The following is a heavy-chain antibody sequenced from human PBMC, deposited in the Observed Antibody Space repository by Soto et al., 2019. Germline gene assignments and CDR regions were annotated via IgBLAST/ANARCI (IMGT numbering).Heavy chain of an antibody. CDR1: SGSISSSNW. J-gene: IGHJ6*03. CDR2: IYHSGST. D-gene: IGHD6-13*01. Sequence: SEALSLTCAVSSGSISSSNWWSWVRQPAGKGLEWIGEIYHSGSTNYNPSLKSRVTISVDKSKNQFSLKLSSVTAADTAVYYCARVKGQQRVPSYYYYMDVWGKGTTVTVSS. CDR3: ARVKGQQRVPSYYYYMDV. V-gene: IGHV4-4*02.